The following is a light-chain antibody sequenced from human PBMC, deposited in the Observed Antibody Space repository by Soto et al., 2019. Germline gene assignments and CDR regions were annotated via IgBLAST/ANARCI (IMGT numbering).Light chain of an antibody. Sequence: DIVMTQSPDSLAVSLGERATINCKSSRSVLFSSNNKNYLSWYQQKPGQPPKLLIYWASTRESGVPDRFNASGSGTDFTLTISSLQAEDVAVYYCQQYYSTAYTFGQGTKLEIK. CDR3: QQYYSTAYT. CDR2: WAS. J-gene: IGKJ2*01. V-gene: IGKV4-1*01. CDR1: RSVLFSSNNKNY.